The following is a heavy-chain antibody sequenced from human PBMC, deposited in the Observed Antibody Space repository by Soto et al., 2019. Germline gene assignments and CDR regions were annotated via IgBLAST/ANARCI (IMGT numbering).Heavy chain of an antibody. V-gene: IGHV4-39*01. Sequence: QLQLQESGPGLVKPSETLSLTCTVSGGSISSSSYYWGWIRQPPGKGLEWIGSIYYSGSTYYNPSLKSRVTISVDTSKNQFSLKLSSVTAADTAVYYCARRNYYGSGSSFNWFDPWGQGTLVTVSS. J-gene: IGHJ5*02. D-gene: IGHD3-10*01. CDR1: GGSISSSSYY. CDR3: ARRNYYGSGSSFNWFDP. CDR2: IYYSGST.